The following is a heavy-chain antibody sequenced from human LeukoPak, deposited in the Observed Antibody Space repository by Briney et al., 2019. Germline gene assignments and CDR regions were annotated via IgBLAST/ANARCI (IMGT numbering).Heavy chain of an antibody. CDR1: GYTFTSYG. CDR2: ISAYNGNT. D-gene: IGHD2-2*01. CDR3: ARLDCSSTSCHSDY. J-gene: IGHJ4*02. Sequence: AASGKGSCKASGYTFTSYGISWVRQAPGQGLEWMRWISAYNGNTNYAQKLQGRVTMTTDTSTSTAYMELRSLRSDDTAVYYCARLDCSSTSCHSDYWGQGTLVTVSS. V-gene: IGHV1-18*01.